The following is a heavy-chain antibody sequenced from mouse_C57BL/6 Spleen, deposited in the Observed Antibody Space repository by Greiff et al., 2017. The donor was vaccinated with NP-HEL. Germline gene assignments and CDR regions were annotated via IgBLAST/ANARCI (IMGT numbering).Heavy chain of an antibody. CDR1: GYAFSSSW. CDR2: IYPGDGDT. Sequence: QVQLQQSGPELVKPGASVKISCKASGYAFSSSWMNWVKQRPGKGLEWIGRIYPGDGDTNYNGKFKGKATLTADKSSSTAYMQLSSLTSEDSAVYFCAREGYYGSRGYWYFDVWGTGTTVTV. J-gene: IGHJ1*03. D-gene: IGHD1-1*01. CDR3: AREGYYGSRGYWYFDV. V-gene: IGHV1-82*01.